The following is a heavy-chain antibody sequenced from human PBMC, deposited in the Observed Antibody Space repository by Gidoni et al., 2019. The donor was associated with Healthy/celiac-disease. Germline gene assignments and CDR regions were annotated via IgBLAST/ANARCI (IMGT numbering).Heavy chain of an antibody. V-gene: IGHV3-33*01. Sequence: QVQLVESGGGVVQPGRSLSLPCAASGFTFSSYGMHWGRQAPGKGLEWVAGIWYDGSNKYYADSVKGRFTISRDNSKNTLYLQMNSLRAEDTAVYYCARDIEYSSPETDYGMDVWGQGTTVTVSS. J-gene: IGHJ6*02. CDR1: GFTFSSYG. D-gene: IGHD6-6*01. CDR2: IWYDGSNK. CDR3: ARDIEYSSPETDYGMDV.